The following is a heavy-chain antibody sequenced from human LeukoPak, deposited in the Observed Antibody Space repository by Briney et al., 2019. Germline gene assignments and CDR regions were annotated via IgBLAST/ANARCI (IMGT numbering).Heavy chain of an antibody. CDR3: ASTGSGLTINY. Sequence: AGGSLRLSCAASGFTFEDYAMHWVRQGPGKGLEWVSLISGNGNNIYYADSVKGRFTISRDNSKNSLYLQMNSLRAEDTAVYYCASTGSGLTINYWGQGTLVTVSS. CDR2: ISGNGNNI. V-gene: IGHV3-43*02. D-gene: IGHD1-14*01. J-gene: IGHJ4*02. CDR1: GFTFEDYA.